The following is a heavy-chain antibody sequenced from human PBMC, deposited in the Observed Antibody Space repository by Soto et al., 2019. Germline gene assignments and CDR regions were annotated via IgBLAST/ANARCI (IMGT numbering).Heavy chain of an antibody. V-gene: IGHV3-7*01. D-gene: IGHD3-10*01. CDR3: AREKAIITMVRGPLMDV. Sequence: GGSLRLSCAASGFTFSSYWMSWVRQAPGKGLEWVANIKQDGSEKYYVDSVKGRFTISRDNAKNSLYLQMNSLRAEDTAVYYCAREKAIITMVRGPLMDVWGKGTTVTVSA. CDR1: GFTFSSYW. CDR2: IKQDGSEK. J-gene: IGHJ6*04.